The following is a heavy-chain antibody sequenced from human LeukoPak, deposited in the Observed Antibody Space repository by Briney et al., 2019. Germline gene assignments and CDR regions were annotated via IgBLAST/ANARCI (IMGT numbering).Heavy chain of an antibody. CDR1: GFTFSSYA. Sequence: GGSLRLSCAASGFTFSSYAMSWVRQAPGKGLEWVANIKQDGSDKYYVDSVKGRFTISRDNAKNSLYLQMNSLRGEDTAVYYCAGVGDTTMVHLLHYWGQGTLVTVSS. CDR3: AGVGDTTMVHLLHY. V-gene: IGHV3-7*04. J-gene: IGHJ4*02. D-gene: IGHD5-18*01. CDR2: IKQDGSDK.